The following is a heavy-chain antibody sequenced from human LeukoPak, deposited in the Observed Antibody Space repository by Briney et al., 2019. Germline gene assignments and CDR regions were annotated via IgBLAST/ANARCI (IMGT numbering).Heavy chain of an antibody. V-gene: IGHV3-7*01. CDR1: GFTFSFW. Sequence: GGSLRLSCAASGFTFSFWMSWVRPAPGKGLEWVANIKQEGSEKYYVGSVKGRFTISRDDARNSLYLQMNSLRAEDTAVYFCARGFELDYWGQGTLVTVSS. J-gene: IGHJ4*02. CDR3: ARGFELDY. CDR2: IKQEGSEK.